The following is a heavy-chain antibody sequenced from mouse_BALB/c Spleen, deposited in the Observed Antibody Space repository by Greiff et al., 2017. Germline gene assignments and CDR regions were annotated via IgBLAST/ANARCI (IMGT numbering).Heavy chain of an antibody. CDR3: ARGYGNPAWFAY. V-gene: IGHV14-3*02. D-gene: IGHD2-10*02. CDR1: GFNIKDTY. Sequence: VQLQQSGAELVKPGASVKLSCTASGFNIKDTYMHWVKQRPEQGLEWIGRIDPANGNTKYDPKFQGKATITADTSSNTAYLQLSSLTSEDTAVYYCARGYGNPAWFAYWGQGTLLTVSA. J-gene: IGHJ3*01. CDR2: IDPANGNT.